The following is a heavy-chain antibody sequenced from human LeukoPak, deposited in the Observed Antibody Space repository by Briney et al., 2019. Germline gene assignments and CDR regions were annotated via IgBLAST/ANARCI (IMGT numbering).Heavy chain of an antibody. V-gene: IGHV1-2*02. Sequence: GASAKVSCKASGYTFTDYYIHWVRQAPGQGLEWMGWINPNSGATNYPQKFQGRGTMTRDRSISTAYMELNRLRSDDTAIYYCATGSDYDYLAIDIWGQGTVVTVSS. J-gene: IGHJ3*02. D-gene: IGHD5-12*01. CDR2: INPNSGAT. CDR1: GYTFTDYY. CDR3: ATGSDYDYLAIDI.